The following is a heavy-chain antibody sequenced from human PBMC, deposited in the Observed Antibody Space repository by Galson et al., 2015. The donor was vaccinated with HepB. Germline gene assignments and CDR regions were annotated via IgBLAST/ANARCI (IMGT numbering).Heavy chain of an antibody. V-gene: IGHV3-23*01. J-gene: IGHJ3*01. CDR3: ARRVEGAFDV. Sequence: SLRLSCAASGFTFNLYTMGWVRQAPGKGLEWVSAILSDGTTSYINSVKGRFTISRDNSKNTLCPQLNSLRAEDAALYYCARRVEGAFDVWGQGTMVTVSS. CDR2: ILSDGTT. CDR1: GFTFNLYT.